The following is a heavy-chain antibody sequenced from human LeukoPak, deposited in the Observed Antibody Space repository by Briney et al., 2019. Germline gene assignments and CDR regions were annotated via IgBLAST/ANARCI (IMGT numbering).Heavy chain of an antibody. CDR3: ARRRVGATAGDH. CDR1: GYTFTGYY. D-gene: IGHD1-26*01. CDR2: INPNRGGT. Sequence: LGASVNVSCKASGYTFTGYYMHWVRQARGQGLEGMGWINPNRGGTNYAKKYEGRDSLTRDRSNNTAYMEETRLTSDDTAVYYCARRRVGATAGDHWGQGTLVTVSS. V-gene: IGHV1-2*02. J-gene: IGHJ1*01.